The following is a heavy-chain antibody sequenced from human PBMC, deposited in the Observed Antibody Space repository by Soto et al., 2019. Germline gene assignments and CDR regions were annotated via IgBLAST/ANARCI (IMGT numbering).Heavy chain of an antibody. D-gene: IGHD3-9*01. J-gene: IGHJ3*02. CDR1: GGSISSYY. CDR2: IYYSGST. Sequence: SETLSLTCTVSGGSISSYYWSWIRQPPGKGLEWIGYIYYSGSTNYNPSLKSRVTISVDTSKNQFSLKLSSVTAADTAVYYCARRGLRPFDWDIWGQGTMVTVSS. V-gene: IGHV4-59*08. CDR3: ARRGLRPFDWDI.